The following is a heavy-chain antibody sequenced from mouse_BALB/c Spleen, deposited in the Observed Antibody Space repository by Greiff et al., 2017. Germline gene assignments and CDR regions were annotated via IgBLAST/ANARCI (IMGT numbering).Heavy chain of an antibody. CDR2: ISSGSSTI. CDR1: GFTFSSFG. V-gene: IGHV5-17*02. CDR3: ARGDYRDYFDY. Sequence: EVKLVESGGGLVKPGGSLKLSCAASGFTFSSFGMHWVRQAPEKGLEWVAYISSGSSTIYYADTVKGRFTISRDNPKNTLFLQMTSLRSEDTAMYYCARGDYRDYFDYWGQGTTLTVSS. J-gene: IGHJ2*01. D-gene: IGHD2-14*01.